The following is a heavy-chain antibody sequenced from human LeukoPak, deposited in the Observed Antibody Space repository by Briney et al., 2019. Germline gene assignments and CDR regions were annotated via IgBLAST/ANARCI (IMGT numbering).Heavy chain of an antibody. D-gene: IGHD3-22*01. Sequence: ASVKVSCXASGYTFTSYGISWVRQAPGQGLEWMGWISAYNGNTNYAQKLQGRVTLTTDTSTSTAYMELRSLRSDDTAVYYCAREDYYDSSGYYSPWGQGTLVTVSS. CDR2: ISAYNGNT. V-gene: IGHV1-18*01. J-gene: IGHJ5*02. CDR3: AREDYYDSSGYYSP. CDR1: GYTFTSYG.